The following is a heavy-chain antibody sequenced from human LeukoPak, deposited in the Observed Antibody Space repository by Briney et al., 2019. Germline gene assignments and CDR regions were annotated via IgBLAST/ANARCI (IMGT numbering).Heavy chain of an antibody. Sequence: GGSLTLFCPPSGFTLSSYSMYWVGQAPGKGLEWLSYTTSSGGTIYYADSVKGRFTISIDNAKHSLHLQMNSLRDDDTAVYYCARVRAGYYCDNWGQGTLVTVSS. CDR1: GFTLSSYS. J-gene: IGHJ4*02. CDR2: TTSSGGTI. D-gene: IGHD6-13*01. CDR3: ARVRAGYYCDN. V-gene: IGHV3-48*02.